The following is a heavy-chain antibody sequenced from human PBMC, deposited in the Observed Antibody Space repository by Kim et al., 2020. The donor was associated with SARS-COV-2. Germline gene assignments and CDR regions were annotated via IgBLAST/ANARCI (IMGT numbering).Heavy chain of an antibody. CDR3: ARDSAGDSSGYYWFDP. V-gene: IGHV4-34*01. J-gene: IGHJ5*02. CDR1: GGSFSGYY. D-gene: IGHD3-22*01. CDR2: INHSGST. Sequence: SETLSLTCAVYGGSFSGYYWSWIRQPPGKGLEWIGEINHSGSTNYNPSLKSRVTISVDTSKNQFSLKLSSVTAADTAVYYCARDSAGDSSGYYWFDPWGQGTLVTVSS.